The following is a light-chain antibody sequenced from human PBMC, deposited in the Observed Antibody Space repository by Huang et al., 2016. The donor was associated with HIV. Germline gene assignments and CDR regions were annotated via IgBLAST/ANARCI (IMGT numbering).Light chain of an antibody. CDR3: QQYYASPQT. CDR2: WSS. CDR1: QSVFSTSTTKDY. J-gene: IGKJ1*01. Sequence: DIVMAQSPGSLAVSLGERATLTCRSSQSVFSTSTTKDYLAWFQQKPGQPPKLLLFWSSTREVGVPDRFSGSGSGTHLTLTIGNLEADDAAIYYCQQYYASPQTFGQGTRV. V-gene: IGKV4-1*01.